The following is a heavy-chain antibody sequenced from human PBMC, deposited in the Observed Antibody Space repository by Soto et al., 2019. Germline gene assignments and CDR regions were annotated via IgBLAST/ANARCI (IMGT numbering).Heavy chain of an antibody. CDR2: IWYDGSNK. J-gene: IGHJ4*02. D-gene: IGHD3-10*01. CDR3: AREYGSGQYYFDY. V-gene: IGHV3-33*01. Sequence: QVQLVESGGGVVQPGRSLRLSCAASGFTFSSYGMHWVRQAPGKGLEWVAVIWYDGSNKYYADSVKGRFTISRDNSKNTLYRQMNSLRAEDTAVYYCAREYGSGQYYFDYWGQGTLVTVSS. CDR1: GFTFSSYG.